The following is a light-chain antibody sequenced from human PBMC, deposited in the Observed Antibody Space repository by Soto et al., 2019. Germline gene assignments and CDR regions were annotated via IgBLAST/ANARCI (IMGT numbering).Light chain of an antibody. CDR1: QGINND. CDR2: GAT. Sequence: AIQVTHSPPSLSASVGDRVTITCRASQGINNDLAWYQQKPGKAPKLLIYGATNLHTGVPSRFSGSGSGTDFTLTISSLQPEDFATYYCLQDHSSPWTFGQGTTGDIK. J-gene: IGKJ1*01. CDR3: LQDHSSPWT. V-gene: IGKV1-6*01.